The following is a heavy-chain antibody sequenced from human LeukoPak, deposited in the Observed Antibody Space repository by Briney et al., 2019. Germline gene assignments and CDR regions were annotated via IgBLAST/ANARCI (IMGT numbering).Heavy chain of an antibody. J-gene: IGHJ4*02. Sequence: GESLKISCKGSGYSFTSYWIGWVRQMPGKGLEWMGIIWPGDSDSRYSPSFQGQVTISVDKSFSTAYLQWSSLKASGTAMYYCARHPGIAAASDYWGQGTLVTVSS. CDR2: IWPGDSDS. V-gene: IGHV5-51*01. CDR3: ARHPGIAAASDY. CDR1: GYSFTSYW. D-gene: IGHD6-13*01.